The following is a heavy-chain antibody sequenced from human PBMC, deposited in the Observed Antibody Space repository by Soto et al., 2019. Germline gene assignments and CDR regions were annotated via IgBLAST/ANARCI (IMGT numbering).Heavy chain of an antibody. CDR3: ARHGSAVVGYFHY. D-gene: IGHD1-26*01. CDR2: IYYSGST. Sequence: QVQLQESGPGLVEPSETLSLTCTVYGGSMSNYYWSWIRQTPGKGLEWIGFIYYSGSTTYNPSLKNRFTMSIDTSKNQFSLKLISVTAADTAIYYCARHGSAVVGYFHYWGQGTLVTVSS. CDR1: GGSMSNYY. J-gene: IGHJ4*02. V-gene: IGHV4-59*08.